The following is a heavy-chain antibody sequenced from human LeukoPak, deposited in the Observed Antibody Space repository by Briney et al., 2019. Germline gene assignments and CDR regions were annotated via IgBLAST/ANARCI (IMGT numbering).Heavy chain of an antibody. V-gene: IGHV5-51*01. CDR3: ARSVGATLFSYYGMDV. CDR2: IYPGDSDT. D-gene: IGHD1-26*01. CDR1: GYSFTSYW. Sequence: GESLKISCKGSGYSFTSYWIGWLRQMPGKGLEWMGIIYPGDSDTRYSPSFQGQVTFSADKSISTAYLQWSSLKASDTAMYYCARSVGATLFSYYGMDVWGQGTTVTVSS. J-gene: IGHJ6*02.